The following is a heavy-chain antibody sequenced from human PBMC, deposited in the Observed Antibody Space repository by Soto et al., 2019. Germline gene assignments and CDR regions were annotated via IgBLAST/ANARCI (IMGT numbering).Heavy chain of an antibody. V-gene: IGHV1-18*04. Sequence: QVQLVQSGAEVKKPGASVKVSCKASGYTFTSYGISWVRQAPGQGLEWMGWISAYNGNTNYAQKLQGRVTMTTATSTSTAYMELRSLRSDDTAVYYCARDRNDFWSGYYTPRHYYGMDVWGQGTTVTVSS. CDR2: ISAYNGNT. J-gene: IGHJ6*02. D-gene: IGHD3-3*01. CDR3: ARDRNDFWSGYYTPRHYYGMDV. CDR1: GYTFTSYG.